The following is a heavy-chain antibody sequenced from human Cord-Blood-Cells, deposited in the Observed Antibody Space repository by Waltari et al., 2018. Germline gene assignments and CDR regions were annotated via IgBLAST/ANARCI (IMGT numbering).Heavy chain of an antibody. V-gene: IGHV4-34*01. D-gene: IGHD6-13*01. CDR2: INHSGST. CDR1: GGSFSGYY. J-gene: IGHJ1*01. Sequence: QVQLQQWGAGLLKPSETLSLTCAVYGGSFSGYYWSWIRQPPGKGLEWIGEINHSGSTNYNPSLKSRVTISGDTSKNQFSLKLSSVTAADTAVYYCATAFPGIAAAGTEYFQHWGQGTLVTVSS. CDR3: ATAFPGIAAAGTEYFQH.